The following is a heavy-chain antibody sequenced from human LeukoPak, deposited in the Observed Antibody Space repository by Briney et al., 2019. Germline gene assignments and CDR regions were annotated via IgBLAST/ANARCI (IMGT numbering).Heavy chain of an antibody. D-gene: IGHD3-3*01. CDR2: IKQDGSEK. J-gene: IGHJ5*02. CDR1: GFTFSNYW. CDR3: ARDQKGYDFWSGFSWGWFDP. Sequence: GGSLRLSCAASGFTFSNYWMTWVRQAPGKGLEWVANIKQDGSEKYYVDSVKGRFTISRDNAKNSLYLQMNSLRAEDTAVYYCARDQKGYDFWSGFSWGWFDPWGQGTLVTVSS. V-gene: IGHV3-7*01.